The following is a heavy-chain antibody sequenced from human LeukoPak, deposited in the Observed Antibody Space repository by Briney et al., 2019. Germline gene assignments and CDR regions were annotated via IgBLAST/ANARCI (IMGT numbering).Heavy chain of an antibody. CDR2: IRSKTYGGTA. CDR3: TSPEGGTYYFDY. Sequence: PGRSLRLSCADSGFMFGEYSISWVRQAPGKGLEWIGFIRSKTYGGTARYAASVKGRFTISRDDSRSSAYLQMNNLKTEDTAVYFCTSPEGGTYYFDYWGQGTLVTVSS. V-gene: IGHV3-49*04. D-gene: IGHD1-26*01. CDR1: GFMFGEYS. J-gene: IGHJ4*02.